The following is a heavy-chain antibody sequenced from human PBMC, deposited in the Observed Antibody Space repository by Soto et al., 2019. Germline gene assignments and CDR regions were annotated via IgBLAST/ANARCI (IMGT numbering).Heavy chain of an antibody. D-gene: IGHD6-13*01. Sequence: QITLKESGPTLVKPTQTLTLTCTCSGFSLTTRGAGVGWIRQPPGKALEWLALIYWDDDKRYSPSLKNRLTLTKDTSNNQVVPTMTNMDPVDTATYSCAHRRECTWSFDHWGPGTLVTVSS. CDR2: IYWDDDK. CDR1: GFSLTTRGAG. CDR3: AHRRECTWSFDH. V-gene: IGHV2-5*02. J-gene: IGHJ4*02.